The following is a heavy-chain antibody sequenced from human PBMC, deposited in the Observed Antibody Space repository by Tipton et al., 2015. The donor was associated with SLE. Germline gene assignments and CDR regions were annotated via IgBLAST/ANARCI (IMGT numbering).Heavy chain of an antibody. V-gene: IGHV4-59*08. Sequence: TLSLTCTISNGSISTYRWNWIRQPPGKGLEWIGFIYYSGRTSYSPSLKSRVTISVDTPKSQFSLKLISVTAADTAVYYCARQGIMASAGLGYWGQGTLVTVSS. D-gene: IGHD6-13*01. CDR1: NGSISTYR. CDR2: IYYSGRT. CDR3: ARQGIMASAGLGY. J-gene: IGHJ4*02.